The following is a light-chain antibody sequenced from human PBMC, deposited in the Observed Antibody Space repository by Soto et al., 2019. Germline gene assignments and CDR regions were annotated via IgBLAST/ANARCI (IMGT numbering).Light chain of an antibody. CDR3: SSYTSSSTRV. CDR2: DVS. Sequence: QSVLTQPASVSGSPGQSITISCTGTSSDVGGYNYVSWYQQHPGKAPKLMIDDVSNRPSGVSNRFSGSKSGNTASLTISGLQAEYESDYYCSSYTSSSTRVFGGGTKLTVL. J-gene: IGLJ2*01. V-gene: IGLV2-14*01. CDR1: SSDVGGYNY.